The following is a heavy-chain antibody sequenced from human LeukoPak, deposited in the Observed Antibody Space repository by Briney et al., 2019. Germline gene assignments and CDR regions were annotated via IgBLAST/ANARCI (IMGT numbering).Heavy chain of an antibody. CDR1: GGSISSYY. D-gene: IGHD5-18*01. CDR3: ARAGTAMVTLDY. CDR2: IYYSGST. V-gene: IGHV4-59*01. J-gene: IGHJ4*02. Sequence: SETLSLTRTVSGGSISSYYWSWIRQPPGKGLEWIGYIYYSGSTNYNPSLKSRVTISVDTSKNQFSLRLSSVTAADTAVYYCARAGTAMVTLDYWGQGTLVTVSS.